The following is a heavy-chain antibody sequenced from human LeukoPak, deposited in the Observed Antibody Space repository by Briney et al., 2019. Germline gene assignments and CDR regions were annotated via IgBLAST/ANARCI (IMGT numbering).Heavy chain of an antibody. CDR1: GFTFGDYA. Sequence: PGGSLRLSCTASGFTFGDYAMSWVRQAPGKGLEWVGFIRSKAYGGTTEYAASVKGRFTISRDDSKSIAYLQMNGLKTEDTAVYYCTRVGYYYGSGSYYKRYFDYWGQGTLVTVSS. V-gene: IGHV3-49*04. J-gene: IGHJ4*02. D-gene: IGHD3-10*01. CDR3: TRVGYYYGSGSYYKRYFDY. CDR2: IRSKAYGGTT.